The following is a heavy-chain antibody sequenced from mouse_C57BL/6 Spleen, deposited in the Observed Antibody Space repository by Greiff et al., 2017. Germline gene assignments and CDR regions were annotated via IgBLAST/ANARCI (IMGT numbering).Heavy chain of an antibody. J-gene: IGHJ1*03. D-gene: IGHD2-3*01. CDR2: IWSGGST. V-gene: IGHV2-2*01. Sequence: QVQLKESGPGLVQPSQSLSITCTVSGFSLTSYGVHWVRQSPGKGLEWLGVIWSGGSTDYNAAFISRLSISKDNSKSQVFFKMNSLQADDTAIYYCARKDDGYYEPRDFDVWGTGTTVTVSS. CDR3: ARKDDGYYEPRDFDV. CDR1: GFSLTSYG.